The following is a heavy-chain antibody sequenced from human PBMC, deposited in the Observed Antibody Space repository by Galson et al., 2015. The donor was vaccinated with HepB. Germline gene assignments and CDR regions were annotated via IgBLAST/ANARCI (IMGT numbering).Heavy chain of an antibody. CDR2: ISSSSSYI. V-gene: IGHV3-21*01. CDR3: ARIGQYYYDSSGYYN. J-gene: IGHJ4*02. D-gene: IGHD3-22*01. CDR1: GFTFSSYS. Sequence: SLRLSCAASGFTFSSYSMNWVRQAPGKGLEWVSSISSSSSYIYYADSVKGRFTISRDNAKNSLYLQMNSLRAEDTAVYYCARIGQYYYDSSGYYNWGQGTLVTVSS.